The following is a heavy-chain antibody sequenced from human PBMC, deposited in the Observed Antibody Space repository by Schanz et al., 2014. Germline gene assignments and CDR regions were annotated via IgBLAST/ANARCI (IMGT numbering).Heavy chain of an antibody. CDR2: ISPYTGNT. CDR3: ARSGSSNWYFFDY. D-gene: IGHD6-13*01. V-gene: IGHV1-18*01. J-gene: IGHJ4*02. CDR1: GYTFSDYG. Sequence: QVQLVQSGDEVKKPGASVKVSCKTSGYTFSDYGITWVRQAPGQGLEWVGWISPYTGNTHYFDKMEGRVTMTTDTSTSTAYMELSSLRSEDTAFYYCARSGSSNWYFFDYWGQGTLVTVSS.